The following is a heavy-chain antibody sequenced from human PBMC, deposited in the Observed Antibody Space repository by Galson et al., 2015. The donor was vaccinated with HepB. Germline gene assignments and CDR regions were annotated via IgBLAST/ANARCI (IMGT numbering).Heavy chain of an antibody. CDR2: ISGTGVST. J-gene: IGHJ4*02. CDR1: GFTLRGYA. V-gene: IGHV3-23*01. Sequence: SLRLSCAASGFTLRGYAMNWVRQAPGKGLEWVSAISGTGVSTYYADSVKGRFTISRDSSKNTLYLQMNSLRTEDTALYYCAKDLEVSGVSWTAKWGRGTLVTVSS. D-gene: IGHD3/OR15-3a*01. CDR3: AKDLEVSGVSWTAK.